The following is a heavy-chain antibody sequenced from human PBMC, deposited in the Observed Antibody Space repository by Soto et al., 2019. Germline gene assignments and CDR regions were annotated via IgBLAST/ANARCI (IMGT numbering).Heavy chain of an antibody. V-gene: IGHV2-5*02. J-gene: IGHJ5*01. Sequence: QITLKESGPTLVEPTQTLTLTCSFSGFSLTNSGVGVGWFRQAPGKALECLGIIYWDNDRRYNPSLNTRLTITNVTTKHQVVLTMTYMDPVDTGTSYCAHRVTYSCSWDVGCFHSWGKGTPVTVS. D-gene: IGHD2-15*01. CDR1: GFSLTNSGVG. CDR2: IYWDNDR. CDR3: AHRVTYSCSWDVGCFHS.